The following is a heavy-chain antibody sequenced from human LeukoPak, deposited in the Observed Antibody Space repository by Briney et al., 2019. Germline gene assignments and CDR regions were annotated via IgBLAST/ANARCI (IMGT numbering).Heavy chain of an antibody. D-gene: IGHD3-22*01. CDR3: ARGPRTYYYDSSGYPLGAFDI. V-gene: IGHV4-34*01. Sequence: SETLSLTCAVYGGSFSGYYWSWIRQPPGKGLEWIGEINHSESTNYNPSLKSRVTISVDTSKNQFSLKLSSVTAADTAVYYCARGPRTYYYDSSGYPLGAFDIWGQGTMVTVSS. CDR1: GGSFSGYY. J-gene: IGHJ3*02. CDR2: INHSEST.